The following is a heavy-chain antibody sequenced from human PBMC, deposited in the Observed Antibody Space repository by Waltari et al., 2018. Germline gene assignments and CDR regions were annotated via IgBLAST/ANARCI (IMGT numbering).Heavy chain of an antibody. J-gene: IGHJ4*02. V-gene: IGHV3-74*03. CDR2: INGDGGST. Sequence: EVHLLESGGGLVQPGGSLRLSGPASGLTCSNYGRHWVRQPPGKGMVWVSRINGDGGSTTYADSVKGRFTISRDNAKNTLYLRMDSLRDDDTAVYYCASPLPDSSGWDFGYWGRGTLVTVSS. CDR1: GLTCSNYG. CDR3: ASPLPDSSGWDFGY. D-gene: IGHD6-19*01.